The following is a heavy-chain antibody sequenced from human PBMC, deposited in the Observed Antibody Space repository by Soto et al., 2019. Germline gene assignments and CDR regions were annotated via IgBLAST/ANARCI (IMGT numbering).Heavy chain of an antibody. D-gene: IGHD6-19*01. V-gene: IGHV3-23*01. CDR1: GFIFSNYA. CDR2: ISGSGDST. Sequence: GGSLRLSCAASGFIFSNYAMNWVRQAPGKGLEWASVISGSGDSTYYADSVKGRFTISRDNSKNTLYLQVNSLRAEDTAVYYCAKGFWAVAGTRYFDYWGQGSLVTVSS. CDR3: AKGFWAVAGTRYFDY. J-gene: IGHJ4*02.